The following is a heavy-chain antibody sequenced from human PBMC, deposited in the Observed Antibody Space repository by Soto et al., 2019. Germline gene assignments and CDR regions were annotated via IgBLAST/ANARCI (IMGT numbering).Heavy chain of an antibody. V-gene: IGHV1-69*01. CDR3: ARASGFSSTWEEYYFYGMDV. CDR1: GGSFSNCA. J-gene: IGHJ6*02. Sequence: QVQLVQSGAEVKKPGSSVKVSCKASGGSFSNCAFSWVRQAPGQGLEWMGGIIPIYGTTNSAQKFQGRVTITADESTRTAYMELNSLTSKDTAVYYCARASGFSSTWEEYYFYGMDVWGQGTTVTVSS. D-gene: IGHD6-13*01. CDR2: IIPIYGTT.